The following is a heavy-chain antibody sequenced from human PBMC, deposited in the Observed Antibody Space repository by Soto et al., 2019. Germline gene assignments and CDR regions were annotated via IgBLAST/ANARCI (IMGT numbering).Heavy chain of an antibody. V-gene: IGHV4-31*03. D-gene: IGHD3-10*01. J-gene: IGHJ6*02. CDR3: ARYKYYYGSGKDGMDV. CDR1: GGSISSGGYY. Sequence: PSETLSLTCTVSGGSISSGGYYWTWIRQHPGKGLEWIGYIYYSGSTYYNPSLKSRVTISVDTSKNQFSLKLSSVTAADTAVYYCARYKYYYGSGKDGMDVWGQGTTVTVSS. CDR2: IYYSGST.